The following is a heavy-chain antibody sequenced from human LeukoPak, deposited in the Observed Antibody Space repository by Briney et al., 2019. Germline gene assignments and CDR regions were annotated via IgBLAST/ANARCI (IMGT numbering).Heavy chain of an antibody. D-gene: IGHD6-13*01. V-gene: IGHV3-21*01. CDR3: VAAAGPFDY. Sequence: PGGSLRLSCAASGFTFSSYSMNWVRQAPGKGLEWVSSISSSSSYIYYADSVKGRFTISRDNAKNSLYLQMNSLGAEDTAVYYCVAAAGPFDYWGQGTLVTVSS. CDR1: GFTFSSYS. CDR2: ISSSSSYI. J-gene: IGHJ4*02.